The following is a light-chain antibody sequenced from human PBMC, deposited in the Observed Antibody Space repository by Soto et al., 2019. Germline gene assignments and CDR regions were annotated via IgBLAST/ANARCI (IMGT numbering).Light chain of an antibody. CDR1: SSDVGSYNL. Sequence: QSALTQPGSVSGSPGQSITISCTGTSSDVGSYNLVSWYQQHPGKAPKLMIYEGSKRPSGVSNRFSGSKSGNTASLTISGLQAEDEAVYYCCSYAGSSTFVVFGGGTKLTVL. CDR3: CSYAGSSTFVV. J-gene: IGLJ2*01. CDR2: EGS. V-gene: IGLV2-23*03.